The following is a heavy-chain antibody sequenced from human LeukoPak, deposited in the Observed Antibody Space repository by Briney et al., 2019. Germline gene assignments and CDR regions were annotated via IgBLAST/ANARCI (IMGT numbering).Heavy chain of an antibody. D-gene: IGHD5-18*01. CDR3: AKDSWTSRGYSYGYDPFSLDYYYYYMDV. CDR2: ISGSGGST. CDR1: GFTFSSYA. J-gene: IGHJ6*03. V-gene: IGHV3-23*01. Sequence: PGGSLRLSCAASGFTFSSYAMSWVRQAPGKGLEWGSAISGSGGSTYYADSVKGRFTISRDNSKNTLYLQMNSLRAEDTAVYYCAKDSWTSRGYSYGYDPFSLDYYYYYMDVWGKGTTVTISS.